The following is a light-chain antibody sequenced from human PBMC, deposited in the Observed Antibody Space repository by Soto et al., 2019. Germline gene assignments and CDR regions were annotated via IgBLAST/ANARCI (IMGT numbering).Light chain of an antibody. CDR3: SSYTSSSLYV. CDR2: EVS. J-gene: IGLJ1*01. Sequence: QSALTQPASLSGSPGQSITISCTGTSSDVRGYNYVSWYQQHPGKAPKLMIYEVSNRPSGVSNRFSGSKSGNTASLTISGLQAEDEADYYCSSYTSSSLYVFGPGTKLTVL. CDR1: SSDVRGYNY. V-gene: IGLV2-14*01.